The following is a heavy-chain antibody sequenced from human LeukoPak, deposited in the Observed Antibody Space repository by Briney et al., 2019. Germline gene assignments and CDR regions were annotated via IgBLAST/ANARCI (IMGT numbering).Heavy chain of an antibody. CDR1: GCTFSSYA. D-gene: IGHD1-26*01. J-gene: IGHJ6*03. CDR2: IISIFRTT. Sequence: SVTVSCKASGCTFSSYAIRWLRQAPAQGRAWMGRIISIFRTTNYAQKFQDRLTITADNSTSTAYKELSRQTAKDAAVYFGARDDRQPPPRGAYYSYYLDVWGNGTTVTVSS. CDR3: ARDDRQPPPRGAYYSYYLDV. V-gene: IGHV1-69*06.